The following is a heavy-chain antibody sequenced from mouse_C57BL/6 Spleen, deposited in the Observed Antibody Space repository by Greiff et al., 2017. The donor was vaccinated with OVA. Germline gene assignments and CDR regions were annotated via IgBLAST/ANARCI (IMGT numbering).Heavy chain of an antibody. V-gene: IGHV1-4*01. D-gene: IGHD1-1*01. CDR3: ARMDYGSSSYYAMDY. CDR2: INPSSGYT. Sequence: VQLQQSGAELARPGASVKMSCKASGYTFTSYTMHWVKQRPGQGLEWIGYINPSSGYTKYNQKFKDKATLTADKSSSTAYMQLSSLTSEDSAVYYCARMDYGSSSYYAMDYWGQGTSVTVSS. J-gene: IGHJ4*01. CDR1: GYTFTSYT.